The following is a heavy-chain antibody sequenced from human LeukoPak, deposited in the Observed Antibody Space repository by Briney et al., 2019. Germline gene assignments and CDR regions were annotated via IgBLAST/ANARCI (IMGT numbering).Heavy chain of an antibody. D-gene: IGHD5-18*01. Sequence: SETLSLTCTVSGGSISSYYWSWIRQPPGKGLEWIGYIYYSGSTNYNPSLKSRVTISVDTSKNQFSLKLSSVTAADTAVYYCARVRWVTAMVTGPYFDYWGQGTLATVSS. J-gene: IGHJ4*02. CDR1: GGSISSYY. V-gene: IGHV4-59*01. CDR3: ARVRWVTAMVTGPYFDY. CDR2: IYYSGST.